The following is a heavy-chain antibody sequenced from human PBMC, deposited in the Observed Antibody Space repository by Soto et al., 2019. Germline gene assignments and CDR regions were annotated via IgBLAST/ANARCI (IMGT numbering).Heavy chain of an antibody. CDR3: AKDSITIFGVVIMDYYYYYGMDV. CDR1: GFTFSSYA. CDR2: ISGSGGST. V-gene: IGHV3-23*01. Sequence: GGSLRLSCAASGFTFSSYAMSWVRQAPGKGLEWVSAISGSGGSTYYADSVKGRFTISRDNSKNTLYLQMNSLRAEDTAVYYCAKDSITIFGVVIMDYYYYYGMDVWGQGTTVTVSS. J-gene: IGHJ6*02. D-gene: IGHD3-3*01.